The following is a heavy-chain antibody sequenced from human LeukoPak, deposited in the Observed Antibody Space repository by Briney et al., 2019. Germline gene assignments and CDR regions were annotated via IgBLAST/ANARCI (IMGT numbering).Heavy chain of an antibody. CDR1: GGSISSSSYY. D-gene: IGHD2-21*01. Sequence: SETLSLTCIVSGGSISSSSYYWGWIRQPPGKGLEWIGSIYYSGSTYYNPSLKSRVTISVDTSKNQFSLKLSSVTAADTAVYYCARARFDCHPECYSSELDYWGQGTLVTVSS. CDR3: ARARFDCHPECYSSELDY. J-gene: IGHJ4*02. V-gene: IGHV4-39*01. CDR2: IYYSGST.